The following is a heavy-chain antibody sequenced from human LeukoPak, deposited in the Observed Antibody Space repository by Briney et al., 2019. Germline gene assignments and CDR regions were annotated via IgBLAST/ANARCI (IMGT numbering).Heavy chain of an antibody. V-gene: IGHV3-13*01. J-gene: IGHJ5*02. CDR3: ARDSYQDYYGRFDP. CDR2: IYRAGDT. CDR1: GFTLSTYD. Sequence: GGSLRLSCAASGFTLSTYDMHWVRQPTGEGLEWVSMIYRAGDTYYPGSVKGRFTISRDNAKNSLYLQMNSLRAEDTAVYYCARDSYQDYYGRFDPWGQGTLVIVSS. D-gene: IGHD3-10*01.